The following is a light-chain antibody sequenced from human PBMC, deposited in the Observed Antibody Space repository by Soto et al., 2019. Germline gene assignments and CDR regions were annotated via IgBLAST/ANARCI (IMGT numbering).Light chain of an antibody. CDR3: QQYKSYPIT. J-gene: IGKJ5*01. Sequence: DIQMTQSPSSLSAFVGDRVTITCRASQDINNYLAWFQQKPGKAPKSLIYAVSSLQSGVPSKFSGSRSGTDFTLTISNLQPEDFATYYCQQYKSYPITFGQGTRLEIK. V-gene: IGKV1-16*02. CDR2: AVS. CDR1: QDINNY.